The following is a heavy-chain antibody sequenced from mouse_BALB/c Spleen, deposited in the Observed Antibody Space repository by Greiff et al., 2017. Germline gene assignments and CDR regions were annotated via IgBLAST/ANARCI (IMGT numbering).Heavy chain of an antibody. CDR2: IWWNDDK. V-gene: IGHV8-8*01. CDR3: ARALRDYAMDY. CDR1: GFSLSTSGMS. J-gene: IGHJ4*01. Sequence: QVTLKVSGPGILQPSQTLSLTCSFSGFSLSTSGMSVGWIRQPSGQGLEWLAHIWWNDDKYYNPALKSRLTTSKDTSNNQVFLKIASVVTADTATYCCARALRDYAMDYWGQGTSVTVSS.